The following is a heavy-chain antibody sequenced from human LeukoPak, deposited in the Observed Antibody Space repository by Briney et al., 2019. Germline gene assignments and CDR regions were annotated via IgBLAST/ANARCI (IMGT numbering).Heavy chain of an antibody. CDR3: ARLGSRVL. J-gene: IGHJ4*02. D-gene: IGHD1-26*01. V-gene: IGHV4-34*01. Sequence: SETLSLTCALYGGSFSGYYWSWIRQSPGRGLEWIGQINHSGYTNYKPSLKSRVTMSVDTSKNQFSLKLISMTAADTAVYYCARLGSRVLWGQGTLVTVSS. CDR2: INHSGYT. CDR1: GGSFSGYY.